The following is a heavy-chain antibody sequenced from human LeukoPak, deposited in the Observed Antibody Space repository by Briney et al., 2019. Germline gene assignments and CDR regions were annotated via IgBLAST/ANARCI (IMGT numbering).Heavy chain of an antibody. V-gene: IGHV4-39*07. J-gene: IGHJ5*02. CDR1: GGSISSSPYY. D-gene: IGHD5-18*01. CDR2: IYYRGTT. CDR3: AKGAGGFSYYNWFDL. Sequence: SETLSLTCTVSGGSISSSPYYWGWIRQPPGKGLEWIGSIYYRGTTHYSPSLESRVTISVDTSKNQFSLKLASVTAADTAIYYCAKGAGGFSYYNWFDLWGQGTLVTVSS.